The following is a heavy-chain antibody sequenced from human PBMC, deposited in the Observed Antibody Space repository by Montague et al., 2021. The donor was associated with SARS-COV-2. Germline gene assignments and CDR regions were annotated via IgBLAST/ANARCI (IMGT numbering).Heavy chain of an antibody. CDR2: IYWDDAK. CDR1: GFSLSTSGVG. Sequence: PALVKPTQTLTLTCTFSGFSLSTSGVGVGWIRQPPGKALEWLALIYWDDAKRYSPSLKSRLTITKDTSKNQVVLTMTNMDPVDTATYYCAHSRYYYYDSSGYRVYYFDYWGQGTLVTVSS. D-gene: IGHD3-22*01. CDR3: AHSRYYYYDSSGYRVYYFDY. J-gene: IGHJ4*02. V-gene: IGHV2-5*02.